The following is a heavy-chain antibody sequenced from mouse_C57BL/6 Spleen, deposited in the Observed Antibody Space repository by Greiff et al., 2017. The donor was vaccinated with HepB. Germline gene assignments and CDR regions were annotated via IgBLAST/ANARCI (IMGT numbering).Heavy chain of an antibody. D-gene: IGHD2-2*01. CDR1: GYTFTDYY. CDR3: ARDPSMVTTGFAY. V-gene: IGHV1-26*01. Sequence: EVQLQQSGPELVKPGASVKISCKASGYTFTDYYMNWVKQSHGKSLEWIGDINPNYGGTSYNQKFKGKATLTVDKSSSTAYMELRSLTSEDSAVYYCARDPSMVTTGFAYWGQGTLVTVSA. J-gene: IGHJ3*01. CDR2: INPNYGGT.